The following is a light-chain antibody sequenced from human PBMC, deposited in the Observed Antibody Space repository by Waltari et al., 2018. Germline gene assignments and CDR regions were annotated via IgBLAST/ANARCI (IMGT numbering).Light chain of an antibody. Sequence: SYELTQPSSVSVSPGQTVRNTCSGNVLAGKYARWFQQQPGQTPGLIIYKDTDRPSGIPERFSGSSSGTTVTLTISGAQVEDEADYYCYSATDNNLRVFGGGTKLTVL. CDR1: VLAGKY. CDR3: YSATDNNLRV. V-gene: IGLV3-27*01. J-gene: IGLJ3*02. CDR2: KDT.